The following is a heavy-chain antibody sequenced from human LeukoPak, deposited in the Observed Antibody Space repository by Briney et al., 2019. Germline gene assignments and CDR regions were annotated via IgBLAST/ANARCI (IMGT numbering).Heavy chain of an antibody. CDR3: ARSNAEGGPRTNYYYHGMDV. Sequence: LQISWKGSGSPFTSFWTGWVRQLRGKGLEWIGIIYPGDSDTSYRPSFQGQVTISADKSISTAYLQWSSLKASDTAMYYWARSNAEGGPRTNYYYHGMDVWGKGTTVTVSS. CDR1: GSPFTSFW. CDR2: IYPGDSDT. D-gene: IGHD1-1*01. J-gene: IGHJ6*04. V-gene: IGHV5-51*01.